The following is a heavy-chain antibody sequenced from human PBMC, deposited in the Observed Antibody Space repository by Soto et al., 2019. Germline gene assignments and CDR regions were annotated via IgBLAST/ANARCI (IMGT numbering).Heavy chain of an antibody. J-gene: IGHJ4*02. CDR2: MWYDESNT. D-gene: IGHD5-12*01. CDR3: AKDRGGGVATTWGIDN. Sequence: QVQLVESGGGLVQPGRSLRLSCAASGFIFSRYGMHWVRQAPGKGLEWVALMWYDESNTLYADSVKGRFSIYRDTAKNTLYLQMNRLGGADTAVYYCAKDRGGGVATTWGIDNWGQGTLVTVAS. CDR1: GFIFSRYG. V-gene: IGHV3-33*06.